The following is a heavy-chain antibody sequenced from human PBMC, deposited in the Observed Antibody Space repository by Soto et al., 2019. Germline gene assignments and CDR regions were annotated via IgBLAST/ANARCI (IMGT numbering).Heavy chain of an antibody. V-gene: IGHV4-59*01. CDR2: VYYSRST. Sequence: SETLTLTCTVSGGSISGYYWNWIRQPPGKGLEWIGYVYYSRSTNYNPSLKSRVSISIDTSKNQFSLKLSSVTAADTAVYYCAGLTYSNYDSSGRYSWFDPWGQGTLVTVSS. CDR1: GGSISGYY. J-gene: IGHJ5*02. D-gene: IGHD3-22*01. CDR3: AGLTYSNYDSSGRYSWFDP.